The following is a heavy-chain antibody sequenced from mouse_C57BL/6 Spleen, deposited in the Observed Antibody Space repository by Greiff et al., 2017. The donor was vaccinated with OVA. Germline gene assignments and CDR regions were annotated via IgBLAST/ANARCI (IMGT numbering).Heavy chain of an antibody. J-gene: IGHJ3*01. CDR2: IYPGSGST. CDR3: AREGKNSSGYVWFAY. CDR1: GYTFTSYW. Sequence: QVQLQQPGAELVKPGASVKMSCKASGYTFTSYWITWVKQRPGQGLEWIGDIYPGSGSTNYNEKFKSKATLTVDTSSSTAYMQLSSLTSEDSAVYYCAREGKNSSGYVWFAYWGQGTLVTVSA. D-gene: IGHD3-2*02. V-gene: IGHV1-55*01.